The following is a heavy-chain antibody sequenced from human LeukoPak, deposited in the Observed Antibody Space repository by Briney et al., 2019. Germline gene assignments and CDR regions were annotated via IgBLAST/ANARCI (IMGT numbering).Heavy chain of an antibody. J-gene: IGHJ6*03. CDR3: ARDSGCSSTSCSYYYYMDV. CDR2: IIPIFGTA. V-gene: IGHV1-69*05. Sequence: PVKVSCKASGGTFSSYAISWVRQAPGQGLEWMGGIIPIFGTANYAQKFQGRVTITTDESTSTAYMELSSLRSEDTAVYYCARDSGCSSTSCSYYYYMDVWGKGTTVTVSS. D-gene: IGHD2-2*01. CDR1: GGTFSSYA.